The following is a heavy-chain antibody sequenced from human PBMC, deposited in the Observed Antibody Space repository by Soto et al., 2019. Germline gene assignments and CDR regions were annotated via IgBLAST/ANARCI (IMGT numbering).Heavy chain of an antibody. CDR3: ARGGRRDIVLMAQRGYYYGMDV. CDR1: GYTVTGYY. D-gene: IGHD2-8*01. J-gene: IGHJ6*02. Sequence: QVQLVQSGAEVKKPGASVKVSCKASGYTVTGYYMHWVRQAPGQGLEWMGWINPNSGGTNYAQKFQGRVAMTRDTSISTAYMELSRRRSDDTAVYYCARGGRRDIVLMAQRGYYYGMDVWGQGTTVTVS. V-gene: IGHV1-2*02. CDR2: INPNSGGT.